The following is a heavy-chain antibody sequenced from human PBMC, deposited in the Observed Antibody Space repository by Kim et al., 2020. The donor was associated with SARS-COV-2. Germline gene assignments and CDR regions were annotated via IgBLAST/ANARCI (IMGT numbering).Heavy chain of an antibody. D-gene: IGHD3-10*01. CDR2: IYTSGNT. CDR3: ARHGSWFDP. CDR1: GASVSTYY. V-gene: IGHV4-4*07. J-gene: IGHJ5*02. Sequence: SETLSLTCTVSGASVSTYYWTWIRQSAGKGLEWIGRIYTSGNTTYNPSLKSRVTLSLDTSKNHFSLMLSSVTAADTAVYYCARHGSWFDPWGQGILVTVSS.